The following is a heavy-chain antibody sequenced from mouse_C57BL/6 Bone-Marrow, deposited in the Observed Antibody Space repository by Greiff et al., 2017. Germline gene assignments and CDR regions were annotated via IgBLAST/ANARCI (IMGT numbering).Heavy chain of an antibody. V-gene: IGHV1-55*01. CDR2: IYPGSGST. CDR1: GYTFTSYW. J-gene: IGHJ4*01. CDR3: ARGIYYYGSSHYYAMDY. Sequence: QVQLQQPGAELVKPGASVKMSCKASGYTFTSYWITWVKQRPGQGLEWIGDIYPGSGSTNYNEKFKSKATLTVDTSSSTAYMQLSSLTSEDSAVYYCARGIYYYGSSHYYAMDYWGQGTSVTVSS. D-gene: IGHD1-1*01.